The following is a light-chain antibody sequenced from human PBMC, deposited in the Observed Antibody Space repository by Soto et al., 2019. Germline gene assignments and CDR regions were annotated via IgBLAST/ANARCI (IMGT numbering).Light chain of an antibody. J-gene: IGLJ1*01. CDR3: SSYTSSSTYV. CDR2: EVT. Sequence: QSALTQPASVSGSPGQSITISCTGTGSDVGGYDYVSWYQHHPGKAPKVMIYEVTNRPSGVSNRFSGSKSGNTASLTISGLLAEDEADYYCSSYTSSSTYVLGTGTKLTVL. V-gene: IGLV2-14*01. CDR1: GSDVGGYDY.